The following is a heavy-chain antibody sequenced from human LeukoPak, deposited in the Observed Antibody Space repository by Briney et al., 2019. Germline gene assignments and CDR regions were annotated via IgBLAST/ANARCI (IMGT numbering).Heavy chain of an antibody. CDR2: IDPSDSYT. J-gene: IGHJ4*02. CDR3: ARTYSSGWSFDY. Sequence: NHGASLQISCKGSGYSFTSYWISWGRQLPGKGLEWMGRIDPSDSYTNYSPSFQGHVTISADKSISTAYLQWSSLKASDTAMYYCARTYSSGWSFDYWGQGTLVTVSS. CDR1: GYSFTSYW. V-gene: IGHV5-10-1*01. D-gene: IGHD6-19*01.